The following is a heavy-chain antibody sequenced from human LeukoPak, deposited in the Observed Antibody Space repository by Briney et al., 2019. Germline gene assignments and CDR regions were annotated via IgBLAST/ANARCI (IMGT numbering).Heavy chain of an antibody. CDR3: ARRRFTYYYDSSGYYYPYYYYMDV. J-gene: IGHJ6*03. CDR1: GGSFSGYY. Sequence: SETLSLTCAVYGGSFSGYYWSWIRQPPGKGLEWIGEINHSGSTNYNPSLKSRVTISVDTSKNQFSLKLSSVTAADTAVYYCARRRFTYYYDSSGYYYPYYYYMDVWGKGTTVTISS. D-gene: IGHD3-22*01. CDR2: INHSGST. V-gene: IGHV4-34*01.